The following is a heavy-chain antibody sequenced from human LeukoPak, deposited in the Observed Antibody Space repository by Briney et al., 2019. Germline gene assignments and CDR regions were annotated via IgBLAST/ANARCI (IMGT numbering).Heavy chain of an antibody. CDR3: AVGAAYDYVWGSPFPFDY. V-gene: IGHV3-30*02. Sequence: PGGSLRLSCAASGFTFSSYGMHWVRQAPGKWLEWVTFIRYDGSNKYYADSVKGRFTISRDNSKNTLYLQMNSLRAEDTAVYYCAVGAAYDYVWGSPFPFDYWGQGTLVTVSS. J-gene: IGHJ4*02. D-gene: IGHD3-16*01. CDR2: IRYDGSNK. CDR1: GFTFSSYG.